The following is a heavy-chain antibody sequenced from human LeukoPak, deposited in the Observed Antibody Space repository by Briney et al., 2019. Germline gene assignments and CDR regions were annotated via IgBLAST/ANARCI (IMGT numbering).Heavy chain of an antibody. Sequence: PSETLSLTCTVSGSSISSSSYYWGWIRQPPGKGLEWIGSIYYSGSTYYNPSLKSRVTISVDTSKSQFSLKLSSVTAADTAVYYCARRLVRGSYYRAPFDYWGQGTLVTVSS. D-gene: IGHD1-26*01. CDR2: IYYSGST. V-gene: IGHV4-39*01. J-gene: IGHJ4*02. CDR3: ARRLVRGSYYRAPFDY. CDR1: GSSISSSSYY.